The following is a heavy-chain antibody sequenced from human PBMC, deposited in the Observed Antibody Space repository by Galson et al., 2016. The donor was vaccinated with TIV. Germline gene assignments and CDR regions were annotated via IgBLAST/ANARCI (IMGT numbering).Heavy chain of an antibody. CDR2: IYESGTT. V-gene: IGHV4-38-2*02. D-gene: IGHD2-2*02. Sequence: ETLSLTCAVSGYSIKSVYFWGWIRQPPGKGLQWIGSIYESGTTYSNPSLKSRLTMSVDTSKNQFSLKVSSVTAADTAVYYCARDCTSSTCHIYYYGMVVWGQGTTVTVSS. CDR3: ARDCTSSTCHIYYYGMVV. CDR1: GYSIKSVYF. J-gene: IGHJ6*02.